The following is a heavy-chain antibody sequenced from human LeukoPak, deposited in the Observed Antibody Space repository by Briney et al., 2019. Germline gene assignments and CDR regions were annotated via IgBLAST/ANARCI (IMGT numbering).Heavy chain of an antibody. CDR1: GYTFTSYY. CDR3: ARVGFGDSYGLQVFDY. D-gene: IGHD5-18*01. CDR2: INPSGGST. J-gene: IGHJ4*02. V-gene: IGHV1-46*01. Sequence: ASVKVSCKASGYTFTSYYMHWVRQAPGQGLEWMGIINPSGGSTSYAQKLQGRVTMTRDMSTSTVYMELSSLRSEDTAVYYCARVGFGDSYGLQVFDYWGQGTLVTVSS.